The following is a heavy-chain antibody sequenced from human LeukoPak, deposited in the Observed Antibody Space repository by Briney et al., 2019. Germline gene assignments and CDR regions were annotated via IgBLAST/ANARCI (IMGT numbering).Heavy chain of an antibody. J-gene: IGHJ4*02. D-gene: IGHD6-13*01. V-gene: IGHV1-3*01. Sequence: ASVKVSCTASGYTFTSYAMHWVRQAPGQRLEWMGWINAGNGNTKYSQKFQGRVTITRDTSASTAYMELSSLRSEDTAVYYCARDIDGSSWYLDYWGQGTLVTVSS. CDR2: INAGNGNT. CDR1: GYTFTSYA. CDR3: ARDIDGSSWYLDY.